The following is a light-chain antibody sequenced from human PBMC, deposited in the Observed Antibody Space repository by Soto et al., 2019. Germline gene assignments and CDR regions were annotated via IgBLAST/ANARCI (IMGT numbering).Light chain of an antibody. CDR2: EVT. J-gene: IGLJ1*01. CDR1: SGDVGGYNL. Sequence: QSVLTQPASVSGSPGQSITIPCTGTSGDVGGYNLVSWYQQHPGKATKLMIYEVTERPSGVSNRFSGSKSGNTAFLTISGLQPDDEADYYCCSYAGNSEVFGTGTKVTI. V-gene: IGLV2-23*02. CDR3: CSYAGNSEV.